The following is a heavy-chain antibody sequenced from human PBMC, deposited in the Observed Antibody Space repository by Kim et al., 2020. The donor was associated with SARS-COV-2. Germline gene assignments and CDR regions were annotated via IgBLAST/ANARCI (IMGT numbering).Heavy chain of an antibody. D-gene: IGHD3-9*01. Sequence: GGSLRLSCAASGFTFNDYAMHWVRQAPGKGLEWVSGISWNSGSIGYADSVKGRFTISRDNAKNSLYLQMNSLRAEDTALYYCAKDIGDGYNNYYFDYLGQRTLVT. J-gene: IGHJ4*02. CDR2: ISWNSGSI. V-gene: IGHV3-9*01. CDR3: AKDIGDGYNNYYFDY. CDR1: GFTFNDYA.